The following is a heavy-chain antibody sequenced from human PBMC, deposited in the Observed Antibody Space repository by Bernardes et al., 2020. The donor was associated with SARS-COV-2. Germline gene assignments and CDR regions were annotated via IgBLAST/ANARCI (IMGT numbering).Heavy chain of an antibody. J-gene: IGHJ4*02. D-gene: IGHD5-12*01. CDR1: GFTFRSYG. Sequence: GWSLRLSCAASGFTFRSYGMHWVRHAPGKGLEWVAVIWYDGSNKYYADSVKGRFTISRDNSKNTLYLQMNSLRAEDTAVYYCARDGWLRQGPPFDYWGQGTLVTVSS. V-gene: IGHV3-33*01. CDR3: ARDGWLRQGPPFDY. CDR2: IWYDGSNK.